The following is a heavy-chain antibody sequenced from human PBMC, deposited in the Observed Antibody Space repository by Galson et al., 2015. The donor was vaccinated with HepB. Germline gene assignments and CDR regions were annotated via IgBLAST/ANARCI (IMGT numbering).Heavy chain of an antibody. CDR1: GFTFRNYG. J-gene: IGHJ6*04. CDR2: ISLDGSHK. Sequence: SLRLSCAASGFTFRNYGMHWVRQAPGKGLEWVAVISLDGSHKYYADSVKGRFSISRDNSKNTLYLQMNSLRAEDTAVYYCAKDGAFCSNGVCGMDVWGKGTTITVSS. V-gene: IGHV3-30*18. CDR3: AKDGAFCSNGVCGMDV. D-gene: IGHD2-8*01.